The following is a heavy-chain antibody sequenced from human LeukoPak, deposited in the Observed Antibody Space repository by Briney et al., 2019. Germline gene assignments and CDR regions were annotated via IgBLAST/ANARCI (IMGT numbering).Heavy chain of an antibody. Sequence: ASVKVSCKASGYTFTSYGIGWVRQAPGQGLEWMGWISAYNGNTNYAQKLQGRVTMTTDTSTSTAYMELRSLRSDDTAVYYCARDGHRRYHYDSSGREDAFDIWGQGTMVTVSS. CDR3: ARDGHRRYHYDSSGREDAFDI. J-gene: IGHJ3*02. CDR1: GYTFTSYG. D-gene: IGHD3-22*01. CDR2: ISAYNGNT. V-gene: IGHV1-18*01.